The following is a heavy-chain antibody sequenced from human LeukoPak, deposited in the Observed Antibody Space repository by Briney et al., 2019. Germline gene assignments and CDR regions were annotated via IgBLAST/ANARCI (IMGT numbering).Heavy chain of an antibody. J-gene: IGHJ4*02. CDR2: IYYSGST. CDR1: GGSISSYY. D-gene: IGHD1-14*01. Sequence: PSETLSLTCTVTGGSISSYYWSWIRQPPGKGLEWIGYIYYSGSTNYNPSLKSRVTISVDTSKNQFSLKLSSVTAADTAVYYRARGVVYPSAFDYWGQGTLVTVSS. CDR3: ARGVVYPSAFDY. V-gene: IGHV4-59*01.